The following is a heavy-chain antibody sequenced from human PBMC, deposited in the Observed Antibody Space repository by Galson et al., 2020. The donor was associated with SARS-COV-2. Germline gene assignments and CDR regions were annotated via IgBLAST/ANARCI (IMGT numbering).Heavy chain of an antibody. D-gene: IGHD2-2*01. V-gene: IGHV3-64D*08. CDR3: LAYSSTRHTL. CDR2: LSSDGGTS. Sequence: GGSLRLSCSASGFTFSDYAMHWVRQAPGKGLEYVSALSSDGGTSFYADLVKGRFTMSRDNSKNTFYLRMTGLRIDDTALYYCLAYSSTRHTLWGQGTPVNVSS. CDR1: GFTFSDYA. J-gene: IGHJ4*02.